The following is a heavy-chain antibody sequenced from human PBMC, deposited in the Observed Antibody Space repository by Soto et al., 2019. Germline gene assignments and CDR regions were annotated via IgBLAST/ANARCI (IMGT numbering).Heavy chain of an antibody. CDR1: NGSISGYY. J-gene: IGHJ5*02. Sequence: QVQLQESGPGLVKPSETLSLTCTVSNGSISGYYWSWIRQSPGKGLEWLGHCYLTGSTNYNPALKSRITISGDTSKNHFSLTLSSVTAADTAVYYCARHYYGSGTSHNGGYWFDPWGQGTRVIVSS. V-gene: IGHV4-59*08. D-gene: IGHD3-10*01. CDR2: CYLTGST. CDR3: ARHYYGSGTSHNGGYWFDP.